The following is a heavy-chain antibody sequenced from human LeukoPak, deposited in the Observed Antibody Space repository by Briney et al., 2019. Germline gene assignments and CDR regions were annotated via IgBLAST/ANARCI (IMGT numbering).Heavy chain of an antibody. CDR2: IKQDASSL. V-gene: IGHV3-7*04. Sequence: GGSLRLSCAASGFTFSNYWMSWVRQAPDKGLEWVANIKQDASSLHYAGSVKGRFTISRDNAKKSLYLQMNSLRAEDTALYYCARTRYSDEAFDYWAQGTLVTVSS. J-gene: IGHJ4*02. D-gene: IGHD1-1*01. CDR1: GFTFSNYW. CDR3: ARTRYSDEAFDY.